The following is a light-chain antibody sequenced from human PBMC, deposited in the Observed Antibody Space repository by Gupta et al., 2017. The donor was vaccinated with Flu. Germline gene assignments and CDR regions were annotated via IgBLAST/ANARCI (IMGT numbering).Light chain of an antibody. V-gene: IGKV3-15*01. CDR1: QSVSKY. Sequence: ELVMTQSPATLSVSPGERATLSCRASQSVSKYLAWYQQKPAQAPRLLIYGASTRATGIPARFSGSRSGTEFTLPISSLQSEDFAVYYCQQYSNCPQWTFGQGTKVEIK. CDR2: GAS. CDR3: QQYSNCPQWT. J-gene: IGKJ1*01.